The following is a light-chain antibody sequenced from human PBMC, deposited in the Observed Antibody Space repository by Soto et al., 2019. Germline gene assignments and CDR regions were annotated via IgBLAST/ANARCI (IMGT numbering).Light chain of an antibody. Sequence: QSVLTQSPSASASLGASVKLTCTLSSGHSSYAIAWHQQQPEKGPRYLMKLNSDGSHSKGDGIPDRFSGSSSGAERYLTISSLQSEDEADCYCQTWGPGGVVFGGGTKVTVL. J-gene: IGLJ2*01. V-gene: IGLV4-69*01. CDR3: QTWGPGGVV. CDR2: LNSDGSH. CDR1: SGHSSYA.